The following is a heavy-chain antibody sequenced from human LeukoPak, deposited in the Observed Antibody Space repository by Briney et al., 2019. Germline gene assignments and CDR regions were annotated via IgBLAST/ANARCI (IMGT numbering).Heavy chain of an antibody. CDR1: GGSISGYY. CDR3: ARGPNYDILTDIGYYYYYGMDV. J-gene: IGHJ6*02. V-gene: IGHV4-59*01. CDR2: IYYSGST. Sequence: SETLSLTCTVSGGSISGYYWSWIRQPPGKGLEWIGYIYYSGSTNYNPSLKSRVTISVDTSKNQFSLKLSSVTAADTAVYYCARGPNYDILTDIGYYYYYGMDVWGQGTTVTVSS. D-gene: IGHD3-9*01.